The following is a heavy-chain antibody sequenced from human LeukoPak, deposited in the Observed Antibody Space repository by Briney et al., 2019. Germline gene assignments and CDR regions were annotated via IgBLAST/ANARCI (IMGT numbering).Heavy chain of an antibody. Sequence: PSETLSLTCTVSGGSVSSGSYYWSWIRQPPGKGLEWIGYIYYSGSTNYHPPLKSRVTISVDTSKNQFSLKLSSVTAADTAVYNCGGEGMIVFGGVSVKGGGYFDYWGQGTLVTVSS. D-gene: IGHD3-16*02. V-gene: IGHV4-61*01. CDR2: IYYSGST. J-gene: IGHJ4*02. CDR1: GGSVSSGSYY. CDR3: GGEGMIVFGGVSVKGGGYFDY.